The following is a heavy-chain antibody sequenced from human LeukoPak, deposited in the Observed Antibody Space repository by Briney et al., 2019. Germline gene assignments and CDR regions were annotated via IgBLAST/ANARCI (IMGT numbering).Heavy chain of an antibody. CDR2: ISSSRSYI. J-gene: IGHJ4*02. Sequence: PGGSLRLSCAASGFTFSSYSMNWVRQAPGKGLEWVSSISSSRSYIYYADSVKGRFTISRDNAKNSLYLQMNSLRAEDTAVYYCARDSLSGCSGYELDDPFDYWGQGTLVTVSS. CDR1: GFTFSSYS. CDR3: ARDSLSGCSGYELDDPFDY. V-gene: IGHV3-21*01. D-gene: IGHD5-12*01.